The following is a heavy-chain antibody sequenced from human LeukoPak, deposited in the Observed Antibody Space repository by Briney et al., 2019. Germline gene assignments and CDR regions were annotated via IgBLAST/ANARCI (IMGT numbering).Heavy chain of an antibody. J-gene: IGHJ4*02. CDR3: ARGYSGTPH. V-gene: IGHV3-30-3*01. D-gene: IGHD1-26*01. CDR2: ISYDGSNK. CDR1: GFTFSSYA. Sequence: GGSLRLSCAASGFTFSSYAMHWVRQAPGKGLEWVAVISYDGSNKYYADSVKGRFTISGDNSKNTLYLQMNSLRAEDTAVYYCARGYSGTPHWGQGTLVTVSS.